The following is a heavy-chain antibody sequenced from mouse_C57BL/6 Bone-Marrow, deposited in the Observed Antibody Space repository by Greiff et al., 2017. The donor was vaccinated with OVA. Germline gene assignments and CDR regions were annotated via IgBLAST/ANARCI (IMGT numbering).Heavy chain of an antibody. CDR2: IGPGSGST. J-gene: IGHJ4*01. CDR1: GYTFTDYY. D-gene: IGHD2-1*01. V-gene: IGHV1-77*01. Sequence: VKLVESGAELVKPGASVKISCKASGYTFTDYYINWVKQRPGQGLEWIGKIGPGSGSTYYNEKFKGKATLTADKSSSTAYMQLSSLTSEDSAVYFCANYGNYVFYAMDYWGQGTSVTVSS. CDR3: ANYGNYVFYAMDY.